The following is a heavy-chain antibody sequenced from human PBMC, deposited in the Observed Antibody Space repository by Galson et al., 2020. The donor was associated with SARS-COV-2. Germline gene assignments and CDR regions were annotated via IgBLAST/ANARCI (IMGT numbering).Heavy chain of an antibody. CDR2: ISMSGLTI. D-gene: IGHD7-27*01. CDR1: GLTFSNTE. J-gene: IGHJ5*01. V-gene: IGHV3-48*03. Sequence: GRPLRLSCAASGLTFSNTEMHWVRQAPGKGLEWLSYISMSGLTIYYADSVKGRFPITRDNAENPLYLQMNSLRAEDTGIYYCATGDVWFESWGQGTLVTVSS. CDR3: ATGDVWFES.